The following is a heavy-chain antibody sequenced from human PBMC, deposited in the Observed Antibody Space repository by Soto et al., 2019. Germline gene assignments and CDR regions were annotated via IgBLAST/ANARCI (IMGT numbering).Heavy chain of an antibody. V-gene: IGHV3-23*01. Sequence: GGSLRLSCAASGFTFSTYPMSWVRQAPGKGLEWVSGISGSGISTYYTDSVKGRFTISRDNSKNTVFLQMNSLRDEDTAVYYCVKPPVITASYYYYDMDVWGQGATVTVS. CDR3: VKPPVITASYYYYDMDV. CDR2: ISGSGIST. D-gene: IGHD4-4*01. CDR1: GFTFSTYP. J-gene: IGHJ6*02.